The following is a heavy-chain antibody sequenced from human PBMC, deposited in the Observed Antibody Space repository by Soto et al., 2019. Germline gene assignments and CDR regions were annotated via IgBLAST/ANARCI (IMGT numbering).Heavy chain of an antibody. Sequence: EVQLVESGGGLVQPGGSLKLSCAASGFTFSGSGIHWVRQASGKGLEWVGRIRTKTNNYATAYAASVKGRFTISRDDSKNMAYLQINSLKTEDTAVYYFTAMAGIDYWGQGTLVTVSS. V-gene: IGHV3-73*02. J-gene: IGHJ4*02. CDR1: GFTFSGSG. D-gene: IGHD6-19*01. CDR2: IRTKTNNYAT. CDR3: TAMAGIDY.